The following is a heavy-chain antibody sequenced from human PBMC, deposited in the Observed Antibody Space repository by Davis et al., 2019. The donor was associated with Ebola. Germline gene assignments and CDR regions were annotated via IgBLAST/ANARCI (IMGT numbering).Heavy chain of an antibody. CDR2: ISAYNGNT. V-gene: IGHV1-18*01. CDR1: GYTFTSYG. CDR3: ARGIAARENYYGMDV. D-gene: IGHD6-6*01. J-gene: IGHJ6*02. Sequence: ASVKVSCKASGYTFTSYGISWVRQAPGQGLEWMGWISAYNGNTNYAQKLQGRVTITRDTSASTAYMELSSLRSEDTAVYYCARGIAARENYYGMDVWGQGTTVTVSS.